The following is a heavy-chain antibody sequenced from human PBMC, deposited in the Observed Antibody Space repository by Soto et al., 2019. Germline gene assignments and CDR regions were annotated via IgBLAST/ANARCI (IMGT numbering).Heavy chain of an antibody. D-gene: IGHD3-16*02. CDR1: DVSIRHDD. Sequence: LETQCVTYAFDDVSIRHDDLGLLRPPPGKGLEWIGSIYYSGSTYYNPSLKSRVTISVYTSKNQFSLKLSSVTAADTAVYYCARHAISGYDYIRGSYPWHYFDYWGQGTLVTVSS. J-gene: IGHJ4*02. V-gene: IGHV4-39*01. CDR3: ARHAISGYDYIRGSYPWHYFDY. CDR2: IYYSGST.